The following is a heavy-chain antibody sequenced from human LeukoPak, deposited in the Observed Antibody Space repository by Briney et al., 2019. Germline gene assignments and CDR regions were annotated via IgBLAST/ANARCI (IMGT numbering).Heavy chain of an antibody. D-gene: IGHD3-22*01. CDR2: INPNSGDA. V-gene: IGHV1-2*02. CDR1: GYTFTSYA. J-gene: IGHJ1*01. CDR3: ARGYYDSSDFEYFQH. Sequence: ASVKVSCKASGYTFTSYAMNWVRQAPGQGLEWMGWINPNSGDANYAQKFQGGVTMTRDTSISTVYMELSRLRSDDTAVFYCARGYYDSSDFEYFQHWGQGTLVTVSS.